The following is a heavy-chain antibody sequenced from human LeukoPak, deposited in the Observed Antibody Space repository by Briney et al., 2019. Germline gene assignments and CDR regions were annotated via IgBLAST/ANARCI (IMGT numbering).Heavy chain of an antibody. J-gene: IGHJ4*02. V-gene: IGHV1-24*01. CDR2: FDPEAGET. Sequence: GASVKVSCKASEYALTELSIQWVRQTPGKALECMAGFDPEAGETIYAQKFQGRVTMTEDTSTDTAYMELSSLTSDDTAVYYCAAISTPTTRWAYHFDTWGQGILVTVSS. D-gene: IGHD5-12*01. CDR1: EYALTELS. CDR3: AAISTPTTRWAYHFDT.